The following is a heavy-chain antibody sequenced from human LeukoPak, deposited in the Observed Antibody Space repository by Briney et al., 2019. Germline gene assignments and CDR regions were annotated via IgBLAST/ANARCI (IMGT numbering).Heavy chain of an antibody. CDR1: GFTFSSYA. CDR3: AKAGAVVVVAAKYFDY. V-gene: IGHV3-23*01. J-gene: IGHJ4*02. D-gene: IGHD2-15*01. CDR2: ISGSGGST. Sequence: GWSLRLSCAASGFTFSSYAMNWVRQAPGKGLEWVSAISGSGGSTYYADSVKGRFTISRDNSKNTLYLQMNSLRAEDTAVYYCAKAGAVVVVAAKYFDYWGQGTLVTVSS.